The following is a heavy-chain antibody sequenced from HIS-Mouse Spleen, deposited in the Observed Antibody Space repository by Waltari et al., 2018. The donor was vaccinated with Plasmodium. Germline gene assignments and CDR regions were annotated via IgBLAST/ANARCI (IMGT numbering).Heavy chain of an antibody. Sequence: VQLVESGGGLVQPGGSLRLSCAASGFTFGSYWMSWVRQAPGKGLEWVANIKQEGSEKYYVDSVKGRFTISRDNAKNSLYLQMNSLRAEDTAVYYCASSWYWYFDLWGRGTLVTVSS. CDR2: IKQEGSEK. CDR3: ASSWYWYFDL. V-gene: IGHV3-7*01. J-gene: IGHJ2*01. D-gene: IGHD6-13*01. CDR1: GFTFGSYW.